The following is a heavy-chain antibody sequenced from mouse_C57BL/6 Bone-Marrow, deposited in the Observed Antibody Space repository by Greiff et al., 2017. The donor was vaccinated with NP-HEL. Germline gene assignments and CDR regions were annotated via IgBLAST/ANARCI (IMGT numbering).Heavy chain of an antibody. CDR2: INPNNGGT. CDR3: ARGTTNWYFDV. J-gene: IGHJ1*03. D-gene: IGHD1-1*01. CDR1: GYTFTDYN. V-gene: IGHV1-18*01. Sequence: VQLQQSGPELVKPGASVKIPCKASGYTFTDYNMDWVKQSHGKSLEWIGDINPNNGGTIYNQKFKGKATLTVDKSSSTAYMELRSLTSEDTAVYYWARGTTNWYFDVWGTGTTVTVSS.